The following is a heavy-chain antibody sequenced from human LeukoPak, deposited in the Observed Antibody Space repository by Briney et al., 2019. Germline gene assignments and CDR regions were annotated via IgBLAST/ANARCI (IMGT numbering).Heavy chain of an antibody. CDR3: ARVLVVDTAMVS. CDR2: MNPNSGNT. J-gene: IGHJ4*02. CDR1: GYTFTSLD. Sequence: ASVKVSCKASGYTFTSLDINWVRQATGQGLEWVGWMNPNSGNTGCAQKFQGRVTMTRDTSTRTAYMELSSLRSEDTAVYYCARVLVVDTAMVSWGQGTLVTVSS. V-gene: IGHV1-8*01. D-gene: IGHD5-18*01.